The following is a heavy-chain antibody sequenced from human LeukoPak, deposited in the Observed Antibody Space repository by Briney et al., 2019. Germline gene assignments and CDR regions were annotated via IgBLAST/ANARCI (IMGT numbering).Heavy chain of an antibody. CDR2: ISSDGTNK. CDR3: AKDGLNYFDY. Sequence: PGGSLRLSSAASKFTFSSYDMHWVRQTPGKGLEWVALISSDGTNKYYADSVKGRFTISRDNYKNTLYLQMNRLSAEDTAVYYCAKDGLNYFDYWAQGTLVTVS. D-gene: IGHD4-17*01. J-gene: IGHJ4*02. V-gene: IGHV3-30*04. CDR1: KFTFSSYD.